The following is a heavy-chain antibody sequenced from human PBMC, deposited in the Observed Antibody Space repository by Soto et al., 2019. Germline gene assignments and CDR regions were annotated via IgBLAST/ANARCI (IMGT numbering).Heavy chain of an antibody. Sequence: GESLKISCKGSGYEFTRTWISWVRQMPGKGWEWMGRIDPSDSYTNYSPSFQGHVTISADKSISTAYLQWSSLKASDPAMYYYARSSDILTVYYLNNWFDPCGQGTLVTVSS. CDR1: GYEFTRTW. CDR2: IDPSDSYT. D-gene: IGHD3-9*01. V-gene: IGHV5-10-1*01. CDR3: ARSSDILTVYYLNNWFDP. J-gene: IGHJ5*02.